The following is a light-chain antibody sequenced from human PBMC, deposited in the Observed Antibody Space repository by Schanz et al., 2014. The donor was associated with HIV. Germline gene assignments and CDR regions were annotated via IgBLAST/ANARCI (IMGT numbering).Light chain of an antibody. V-gene: IGLV1-47*01. Sequence: QSVLTQPPSASGTPGQRVTISCSGSSSNIGISYVYWYQQVPGTAPKLLIYRNNQRPSGVPDRFSGSKSGTSASLAISGLRSEDETDYYCAAWDDSLSGQVFGGGTKLTVL. CDR3: AAWDDSLSGQV. CDR2: RNN. CDR1: SSNIGISY. J-gene: IGLJ3*02.